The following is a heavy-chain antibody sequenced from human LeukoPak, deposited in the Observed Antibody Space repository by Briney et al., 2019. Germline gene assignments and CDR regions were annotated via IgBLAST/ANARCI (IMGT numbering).Heavy chain of an antibody. CDR2: IYSDNT. V-gene: IGHV3-53*01. CDR1: GFTVSSNS. D-gene: IGHD3-10*02. CDR3: AELGISMIGGV. Sequence: PGGSLRLSCTVSGFTVSSNSMRWVRQAPGKGLEWVSFIYSDNTPYSDSVKGRFTISRDNSKNTLYLQMNSLRAEDTAVYYCAELGISMIGGVWGKGTTVTISS. J-gene: IGHJ6*04.